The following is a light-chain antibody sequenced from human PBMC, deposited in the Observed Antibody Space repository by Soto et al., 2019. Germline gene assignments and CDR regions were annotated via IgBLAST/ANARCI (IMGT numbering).Light chain of an antibody. Sequence: QSALTRPAAVSGSPGQSVSISCTGASGDVGGYNYVSWFQQHPGTAPKLMIYEVSNRPSGVSHRFSGSKSGNTASLTISGLQVEDEAEYYCSSKTSSSTPYVVGAGTKVTVL. CDR2: EVS. V-gene: IGLV2-14*01. CDR1: SGDVGGYNY. CDR3: SSKTSSSTPYV. J-gene: IGLJ1*01.